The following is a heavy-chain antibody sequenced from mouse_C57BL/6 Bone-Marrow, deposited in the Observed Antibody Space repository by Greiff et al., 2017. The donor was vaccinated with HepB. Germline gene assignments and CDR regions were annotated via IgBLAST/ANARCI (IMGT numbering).Heavy chain of an antibody. CDR2: IDPSDSYT. CDR3: ARSRGVLLWYFDV. D-gene: IGHD1-1*01. J-gene: IGHJ1*03. V-gene: IGHV1-69*01. CDR1: GYTFTSYW. Sequence: QVQLQQPGAELVMPGASVKLSCKASGYTFTSYWMHWVKQRPGQGLEWIGEIDPSDSYTNYNQKFKGKSTLTVDKSSSTAYMQLSSLTSEDSAVYYCARSRGVLLWYFDVWGTGTTVTVSS.